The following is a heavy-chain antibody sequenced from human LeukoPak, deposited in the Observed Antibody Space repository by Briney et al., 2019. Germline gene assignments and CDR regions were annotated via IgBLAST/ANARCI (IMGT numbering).Heavy chain of an antibody. CDR2: ISAYNGNT. CDR3: ARWPYYYDSSDPYYFDY. D-gene: IGHD3-22*01. CDR1: GYTFTSYD. V-gene: IGHV1-18*01. Sequence: ASVKVSCKASGYTFTSYDINWVRQATGQGLEWMGWISAYNGNTNYAQKLQGRVTMTTDTSTSTAYMELRSLRSDDTAVYYCARWPYYYDSSDPYYFDYWGQGTLVTVSS. J-gene: IGHJ4*02.